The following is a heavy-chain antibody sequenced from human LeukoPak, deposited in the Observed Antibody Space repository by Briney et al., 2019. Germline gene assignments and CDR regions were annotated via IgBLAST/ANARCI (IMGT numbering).Heavy chain of an antibody. V-gene: IGHV4-30-4*08. J-gene: IGHJ4*02. CDR2: IYYSGST. Sequence: PSETLSLTCTVSGGSISSGDYYWSWIRQPPGKGLEWIEYIYYSGSTYYNPSLKSRVTISVDTSKNQFSLKLSSVTAADTAVYYCASEGDCSGGSCYSFDYWGQGTLVTVSS. CDR1: GGSISSGDYY. CDR3: ASEGDCSGGSCYSFDY. D-gene: IGHD2-15*01.